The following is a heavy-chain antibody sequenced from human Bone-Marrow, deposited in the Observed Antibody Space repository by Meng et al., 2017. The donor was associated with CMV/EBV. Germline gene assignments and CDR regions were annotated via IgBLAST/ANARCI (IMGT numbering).Heavy chain of an antibody. CDR2: IRSKAYGGTT. J-gene: IGHJ4*02. D-gene: IGHD1-26*01. Sequence: GESLKISCTASGFTFGDYAMSWVRQAPGKGLEWVGFIRSKAYGGTTEYAASVKGRFTISRDDSKSIAYLQMNSLKTEDTAVYYCTRGVGAGPRFWGQGTLVTVSS. CDR1: GFTFGDYA. V-gene: IGHV3-49*04. CDR3: TRGVGAGPRF.